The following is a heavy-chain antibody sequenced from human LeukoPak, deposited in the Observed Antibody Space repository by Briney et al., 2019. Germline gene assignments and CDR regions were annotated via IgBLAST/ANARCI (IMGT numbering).Heavy chain of an antibody. Sequence: GGPLRLSCAASGFIFDNFAIHWVRQAPGKGLEWVSIVSFDGTNNFYADSVKGRFTVSRDNSKNTVYLHMNSLRPDDTAVYFCARDRNVVGADFDYWGQGTLVTVSS. J-gene: IGHJ4*02. CDR3: ARDRNVVGADFDY. V-gene: IGHV3-30*04. D-gene: IGHD2-15*01. CDR2: VSFDGTNN. CDR1: GFIFDNFA.